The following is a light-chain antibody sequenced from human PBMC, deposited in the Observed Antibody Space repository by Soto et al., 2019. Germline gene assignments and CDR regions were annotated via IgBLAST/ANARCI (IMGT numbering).Light chain of an antibody. CDR2: DVS. Sequence: QSALTQPRSVSGSPGQSVTISCTGTSSDVGAYNFVSWYQQHPGRVPKLMIYDVSRRPSGVPDRFSGSKSGNTASLTISGLQADDEADYYCSSYAGSYTLVFGGGTKVTVL. CDR1: SSDVGAYNF. V-gene: IGLV2-11*01. J-gene: IGLJ2*01. CDR3: SSYAGSYTLV.